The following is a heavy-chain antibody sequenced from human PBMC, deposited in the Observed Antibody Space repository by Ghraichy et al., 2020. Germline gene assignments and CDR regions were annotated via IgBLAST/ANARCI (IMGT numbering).Heavy chain of an antibody. D-gene: IGHD2-15*01. CDR1: GFPFSSYE. V-gene: IGHV3-48*03. CDR3: ARGSVAAVGSDY. Sequence: LSLTCAASGFPFSSYEMNWGRQVPGKGLEWVAYISRSATTILYADSVKGRFTISRDDTRNSLYLQMNSLRDEDTAIYYCARGSVAAVGSDYWGQGTLVTVSS. J-gene: IGHJ4*02. CDR2: ISRSATTI.